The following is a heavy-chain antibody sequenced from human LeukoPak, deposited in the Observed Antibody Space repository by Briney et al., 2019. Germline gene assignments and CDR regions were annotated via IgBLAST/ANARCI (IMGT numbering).Heavy chain of an antibody. D-gene: IGHD6-13*01. J-gene: IGHJ4*02. CDR2: IYYSGST. CDR1: GGSISSSSYY. Sequence: SETLSLTCTVSGGSISSSSYYWGWIRQPPGKGLEWIGCIYYSGSTYYNPSLKSRVTISVDTSKNQFSLKLSSVTAADTAVYCCARPGNIAAAGFDYWGQGTLVTVSS. CDR3: ARPGNIAAAGFDY. V-gene: IGHV4-39*01.